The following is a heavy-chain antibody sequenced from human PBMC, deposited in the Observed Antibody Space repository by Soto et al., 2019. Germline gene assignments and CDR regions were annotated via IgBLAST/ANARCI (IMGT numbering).Heavy chain of an antibody. D-gene: IGHD4-17*01. J-gene: IGHJ4*02. CDR2: ITANSGST. CDR1: GFTFSSYA. Sequence: GGSLRLSCAASGFTFSSYAMVWVRQAPGKGLEWVSTITANSGSTAYGDSVKGRLTISRDNSKSTLYLQMNSLRAEDTAVYYCARYGDYLYYFDYWGQGTLVTVSS. V-gene: IGHV3-23*01. CDR3: ARYGDYLYYFDY.